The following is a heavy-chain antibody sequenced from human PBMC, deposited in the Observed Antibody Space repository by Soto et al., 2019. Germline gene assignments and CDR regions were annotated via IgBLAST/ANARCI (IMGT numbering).Heavy chain of an antibody. D-gene: IGHD1-7*01. CDR1: GGSVSSGSYY. Sequence: SETLSLTCTVSGGSVSSGSYYWSWIRQPPGKGLEWIGYIYYSGSTYYNPSLKSRVTISVDTSKNQFSLKLSSVTAADTAVYYCARDQERNSRNWFDPWGQGTLVTVS. CDR3: ARDQERNSRNWFDP. V-gene: IGHV4-61*01. J-gene: IGHJ5*02. CDR2: IYYSGST.